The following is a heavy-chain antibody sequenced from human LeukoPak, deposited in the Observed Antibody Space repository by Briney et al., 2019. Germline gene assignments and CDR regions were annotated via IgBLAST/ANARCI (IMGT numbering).Heavy chain of an antibody. V-gene: IGHV3-30*04. CDR3: ARDRNFDS. CDR2: ISYDGSNK. CDR1: GFILSDYN. Sequence: GRSLRLSCAASGFILSDYNMHWVRQAPGKGLEWVAVISYDGSNKYYADSVKGRFTISRDNSKNTLYLQMNSLRAEDTAVYYCARDRNFDSWGQGTLVTVSS. J-gene: IGHJ4*02.